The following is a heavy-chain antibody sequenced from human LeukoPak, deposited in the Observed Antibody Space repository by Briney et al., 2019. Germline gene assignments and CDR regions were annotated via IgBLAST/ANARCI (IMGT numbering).Heavy chain of an antibody. CDR3: AREWNGSGSYCWFDP. CDR1: GYTFTSYD. V-gene: IGHV1-8*01. J-gene: IGHJ5*02. D-gene: IGHD3-10*01. Sequence: ASVKVSCKASGYTFTSYDINWVRQATGQGLEWMGWMNPNSGNTGYARKFQGRVTMTRNTPISTAYMELSSLRSEDTAVYYCAREWNGSGSYCWFDPWGQGTLVTVSS. CDR2: MNPNSGNT.